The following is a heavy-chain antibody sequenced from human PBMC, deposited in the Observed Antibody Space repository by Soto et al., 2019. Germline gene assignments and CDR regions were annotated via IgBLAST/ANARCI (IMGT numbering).Heavy chain of an antibody. Sequence: SETLSLTCTVSGCSISSYYWSWIRQPPGKGLEWIGYIYYSGSTNYNPSLKSRVTISVDTSKNQFSLKLSSVTAADTAVYYCASTAHSSGWYSGGFDYWGQGTLVTVSS. J-gene: IGHJ4*02. CDR2: IYYSGST. CDR1: GCSISSYY. V-gene: IGHV4-59*01. D-gene: IGHD6-19*01. CDR3: ASTAHSSGWYSGGFDY.